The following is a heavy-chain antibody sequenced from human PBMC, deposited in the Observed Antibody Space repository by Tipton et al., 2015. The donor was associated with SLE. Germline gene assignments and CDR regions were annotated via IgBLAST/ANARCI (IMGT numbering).Heavy chain of an antibody. CDR1: GFTFHDFG. CDR2: INWNSDNI. V-gene: IGHV3-9*01. D-gene: IGHD3-10*01. Sequence: RSLRLSCAASGFTFHDFGMHWVRQVPGRGLEWVSGINWNSDNIVYAESVRGRFTISRDNAKNSLYLQMNNLRIEDTAFYYCAKVSGFREIYYPFDQWGQGTLVTVSS. J-gene: IGHJ4*02. CDR3: AKVSGFREIYYPFDQ.